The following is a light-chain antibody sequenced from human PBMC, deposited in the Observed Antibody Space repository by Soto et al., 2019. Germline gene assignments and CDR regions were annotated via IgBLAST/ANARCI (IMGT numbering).Light chain of an antibody. J-gene: IGKJ2*01. CDR2: SAS. V-gene: IGKV1-39*01. Sequence: PMTQSPSSLSASVGDRVTVNCRTSENSASYVSWFQQRPGKAPNLLIYSASTLHTGVSSRFSGNGSGTHFTLTVERLQAEDVATYYCQQTFSLPYTFGQGTKVEI. CDR1: ENSASY. CDR3: QQTFSLPYT.